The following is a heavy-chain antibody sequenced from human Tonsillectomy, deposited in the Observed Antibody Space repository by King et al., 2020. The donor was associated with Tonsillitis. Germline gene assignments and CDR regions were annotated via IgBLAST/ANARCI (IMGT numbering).Heavy chain of an antibody. Sequence: VQLVESGGGLVKPGGSLRLSCAASGFTFSDYYMSWIRQAPGKGLEWVSYISSSSSYTNYADSVKGRFTISRDNAKNSLYLQMNSLRAEDTAVYYCARVRVWITMVRGGPDAFDIWGQGTMVTVSS. CDR2: ISSSSSYT. D-gene: IGHD3-10*01. J-gene: IGHJ3*02. V-gene: IGHV3-11*05. CDR1: GFTFSDYY. CDR3: ARVRVWITMVRGGPDAFDI.